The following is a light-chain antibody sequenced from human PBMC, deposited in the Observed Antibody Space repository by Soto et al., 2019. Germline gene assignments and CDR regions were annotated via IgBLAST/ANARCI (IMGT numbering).Light chain of an antibody. Sequence: QSVLTQPASVSGSPGQSITISCTGTSSDAGNYNFVSWYQQHPGKAPKVIIYEDSTRPSGVSNRISGSKSGNTASLTISGLQAEDEADYYCCSYAGSSTNWVFGGGTKLTVL. J-gene: IGLJ3*02. CDR2: EDS. CDR3: CSYAGSSTNWV. V-gene: IGLV2-23*01. CDR1: SSDAGNYNF.